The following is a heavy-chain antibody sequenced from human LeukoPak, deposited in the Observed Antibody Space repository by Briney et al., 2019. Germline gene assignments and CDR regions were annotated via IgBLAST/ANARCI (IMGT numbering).Heavy chain of an antibody. D-gene: IGHD3-10*01. J-gene: IGHJ5*02. CDR3: ARLGLGDEACWFDP. V-gene: IGHV4-4*02. Sequence: SETLSLTCGVSGGSISGTNWWSWVRQPPGKGLEWIGEVHHSGRTNYNPSLKSRVTISVDTSKSQFSLRLSSVTAADTAMYYCARLGLGDEACWFDPWGQGTLVTVSS. CDR1: GGSISGTNW. CDR2: VHHSGRT.